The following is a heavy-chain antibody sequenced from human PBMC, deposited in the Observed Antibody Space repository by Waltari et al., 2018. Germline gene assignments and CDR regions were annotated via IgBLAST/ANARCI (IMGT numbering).Heavy chain of an antibody. J-gene: IGHJ6*02. CDR1: GFTFSSYS. CDR2: ISSSSSYI. V-gene: IGHV3-21*01. Sequence: EVQLVESGGGLVKPGGSLRLSCEASGFTFSSYSMNWVRQALGKVLEWVSSISSSSSYIYYADSVKGRFTISRDNAKNSLYLQMNSLRAEDTAVYYCARESSSWYRVYYGMDVWGQGTTVTVSS. CDR3: ARESSSWYRVYYGMDV. D-gene: IGHD6-13*01.